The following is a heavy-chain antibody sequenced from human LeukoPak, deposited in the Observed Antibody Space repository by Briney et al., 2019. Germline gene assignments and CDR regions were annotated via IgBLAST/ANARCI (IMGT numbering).Heavy chain of an antibody. Sequence: GESLKISCKGSGYRFTSYWISWVRQMPGKGLEWMGRIDPSDSYTNYSPSFQGHVTISADKSISTAYLQWSSLKASDTAMYYCARDPMVRGVIITKDYYYYYGMDVWGKGTTVTVSS. J-gene: IGHJ6*04. CDR1: GYRFTSYW. CDR3: ARDPMVRGVIITKDYYYYYGMDV. D-gene: IGHD3-10*01. V-gene: IGHV5-10-1*01. CDR2: IDPSDSYT.